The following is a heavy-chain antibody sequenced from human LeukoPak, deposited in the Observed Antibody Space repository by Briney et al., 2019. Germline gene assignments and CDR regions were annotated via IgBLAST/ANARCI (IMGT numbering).Heavy chain of an antibody. D-gene: IGHD6-19*01. CDR1: GGSISSYY. Sequence: SETLSLTCTVSGGSISSYYWSWIRQPAGKGLEWIGRIYTSGSTNYNPSLKSRVTMSVDASKNQFSLKLSSVTAANTAVYYCARSRDYSSGWYGDAFDIWGQGTMVTVPS. CDR2: IYTSGST. V-gene: IGHV4-4*07. J-gene: IGHJ3*02. CDR3: ARSRDYSSGWYGDAFDI.